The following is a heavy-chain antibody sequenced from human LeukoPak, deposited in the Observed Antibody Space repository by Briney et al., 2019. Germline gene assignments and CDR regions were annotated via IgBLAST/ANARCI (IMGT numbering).Heavy chain of an antibody. Sequence: PGGSLRLSCAASGFTFSSYSMNWVRQAPGKGLEWVSYVSSSSSTIYYADSVKGRFTISRDNAKNSLYLQMNSLRAEDTAVYYCASSSGWVPVGYWGQGTLVTVSS. V-gene: IGHV3-48*01. CDR1: GFTFSSYS. J-gene: IGHJ4*02. CDR2: VSSSSSTI. CDR3: ASSSGWVPVGY. D-gene: IGHD6-19*01.